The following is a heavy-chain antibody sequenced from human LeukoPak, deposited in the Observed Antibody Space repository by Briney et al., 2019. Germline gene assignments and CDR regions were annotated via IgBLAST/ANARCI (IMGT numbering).Heavy chain of an antibody. CDR1: GYTFTGYY. J-gene: IGHJ4*02. V-gene: IGHV1-2*02. D-gene: IGHD2-21*02. CDR3: ARDSRVTNGDY. CDR2: VNPNNGDT. Sequence: APVKVSCKTSGYTFTGYYIHWVRQAPGQGLEWVGLVNPNNGDTKYAQRFQGRVSMTRDTSVSTAYMELSRLRSDDTAVYYCARDSRVTNGDYWGQGTLVTVSS.